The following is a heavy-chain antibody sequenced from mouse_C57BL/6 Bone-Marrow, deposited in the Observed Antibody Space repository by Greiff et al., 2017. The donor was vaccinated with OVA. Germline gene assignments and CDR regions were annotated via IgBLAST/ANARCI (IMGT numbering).Heavy chain of an antibody. V-gene: IGHV5-4*01. CDR2: ISAGGSYT. D-gene: IGHD1-1*01. Sequence: EVKLVESGGGLVKPGGSLKLSCAASGFTFSSYAMSWVRQTPEKRLEWVATISAGGSYTYYPDNVKGRFTISRDNAKNNLYLQMSHLKSEDTAMYYCAREGLRYYFDYWGQGTTLTVAS. J-gene: IGHJ2*01. CDR1: GFTFSSYA. CDR3: AREGLRYYFDY.